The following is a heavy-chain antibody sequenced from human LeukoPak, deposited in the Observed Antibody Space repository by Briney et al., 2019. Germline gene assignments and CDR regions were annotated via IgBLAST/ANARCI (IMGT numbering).Heavy chain of an antibody. Sequence: GGSLRLSCAASGFTFDDYAMHWVRQAPGQGLEWVSGLTWNSDYIAYADSVKGRFTTSRDNAKNSLYLQMNSLRAEDTALYYCAKARSVVRPYFDYWGQGTLITVSS. CDR1: GFTFDDYA. CDR3: AKARSVVRPYFDY. D-gene: IGHD2-15*01. V-gene: IGHV3-9*01. CDR2: LTWNSDYI. J-gene: IGHJ4*02.